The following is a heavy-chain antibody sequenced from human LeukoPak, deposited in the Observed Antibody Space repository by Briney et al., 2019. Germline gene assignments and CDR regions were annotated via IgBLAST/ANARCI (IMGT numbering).Heavy chain of an antibody. V-gene: IGHV4-4*07. J-gene: IGHJ4*02. D-gene: IGHD6-6*01. CDR1: GGSISSYY. CDR3: ARDFAWGSSAADYYDY. Sequence: SETLSLTCTVSGGSISSYYWSWIRQPAGKGLEWIGRIYTSGSTNYNPSLKSRVTISVDKSKNQFSLKLSSVTAADTAVYYCARDFAWGSSAADYYDYWGQGTLVTVSS. CDR2: IYTSGST.